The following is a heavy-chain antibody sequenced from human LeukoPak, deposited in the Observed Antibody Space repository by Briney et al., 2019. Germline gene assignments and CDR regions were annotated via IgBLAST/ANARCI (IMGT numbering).Heavy chain of an antibody. D-gene: IGHD6-19*01. CDR1: GYSISSGYY. Sequence: SETLSLTCTVSGYSISSGYYWGWIRQPPGKGLEWIGSIYHSGSTYYNPSLKSRVTISVDTSKNQFSLKLSSVTAADTAVYYCARGGSGWSFFDYWGQGTLVTVSS. CDR3: ARGGSGWSFFDY. J-gene: IGHJ4*02. CDR2: IYHSGST. V-gene: IGHV4-38-2*02.